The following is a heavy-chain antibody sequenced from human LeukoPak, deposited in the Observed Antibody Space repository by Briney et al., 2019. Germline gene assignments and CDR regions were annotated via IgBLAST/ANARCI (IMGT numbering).Heavy chain of an antibody. CDR3: ARQQCSSTSCHLHY. Sequence: PSETLSLTCTASGGSFSSYYRSWIRHPPGKGLEWIGYIYYNGSTNYNASLKSRVTISADTSKNQFSLQLSSVTAADTAVYYCARQQCSSTSCHLHYWGEGALVTVS. CDR1: GGSFSSYY. CDR2: IYYNGST. D-gene: IGHD2-2*01. J-gene: IGHJ4*02. V-gene: IGHV4-59*08.